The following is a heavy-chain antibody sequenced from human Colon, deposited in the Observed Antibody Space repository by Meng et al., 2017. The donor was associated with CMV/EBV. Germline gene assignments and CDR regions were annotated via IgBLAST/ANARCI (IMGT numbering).Heavy chain of an antibody. V-gene: IGHV3-21*01. D-gene: IGHD3-10*01. CDR3: LRSPSSGVHWFDP. CDR1: GFTFSSYG. Sequence: GGSLRLSCAASGFTFSSYGMRWVRQAPGKGLKWVSSISSGSTYIYYADSVKGRFTISRDNAKNTLYLQMNSLRAEDTAVYYCLRSPSSGVHWFDPWGQGTLVTVSS. CDR2: ISSGSTYI. J-gene: IGHJ5*02.